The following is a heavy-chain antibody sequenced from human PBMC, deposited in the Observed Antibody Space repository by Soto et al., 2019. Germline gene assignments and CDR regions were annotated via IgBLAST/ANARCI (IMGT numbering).Heavy chain of an antibody. CDR3: ARDRVALQGARSYYYDYGMDV. CDR1: GYTFTGYY. Sequence: GSSVKVSCKASGYTFTGYYMHWVRQAPGQGLEWMGWINPNSGGTNYAQKFQGRVTMTRDTSISTAYMELSRLRSDDTAVYYCARDRVALQGARSYYYDYGMDVWGQGTTVTVSS. V-gene: IGHV1-2*02. CDR2: INPNSGGT. D-gene: IGHD3-10*01. J-gene: IGHJ6*02.